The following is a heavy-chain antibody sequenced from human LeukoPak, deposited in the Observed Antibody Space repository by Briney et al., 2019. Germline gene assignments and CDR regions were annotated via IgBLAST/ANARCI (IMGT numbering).Heavy chain of an antibody. CDR1: GFPFSDYA. V-gene: IGHV3-23*01. CDR2: ISYSGTST. D-gene: IGHD5-18*01. Sequence: GGSLRHSCAASGFPFSDYAMNWVRQAPGQGLEWVSSISYSGTSTYYAGSVKGRFTISRDNSKNTLYLQMNSLRAEDTAVYYCARDHVDTAMLISRVAVYYGMDVWGQGTTVTVSS. J-gene: IGHJ6*02. CDR3: ARDHVDTAMLISRVAVYYGMDV.